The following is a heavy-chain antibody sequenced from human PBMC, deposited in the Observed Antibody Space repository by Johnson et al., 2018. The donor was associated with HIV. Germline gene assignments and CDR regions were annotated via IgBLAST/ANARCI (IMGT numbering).Heavy chain of an antibody. D-gene: IGHD7-27*01. CDR2: VWYDGSNK. Sequence: QVQLVASGGGVVQPGRSLRLSCAAYGFTFNSYAMHWVRQAPGKGLEWVAAVWYDGSNKYYADSVKGRFTISRDNSKNTLYLQMNSLRAEDTAVYYCARENWGQRMNAFDIWGQGTMVTVYS. CDR1: GFTFNSYA. V-gene: IGHV3-30*04. CDR3: ARENWGQRMNAFDI. J-gene: IGHJ3*02.